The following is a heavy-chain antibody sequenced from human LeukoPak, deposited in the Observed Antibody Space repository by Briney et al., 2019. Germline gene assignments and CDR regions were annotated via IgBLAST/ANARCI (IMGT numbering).Heavy chain of an antibody. CDR3: AMKAVPRPRLHDAFDF. J-gene: IGHJ3*01. CDR1: GYTFTSYY. V-gene: IGHV1-46*01. Sequence: GASVKVSCKASGYTFTSYYMHWVRQAPGQGLEWMGIINPSGGSTSYAQKFQGRVTMTRDTSTSTVYMELNSLRADDTAVYYCAMKAVPRPRLHDAFDFWGQGTVVSVSS. D-gene: IGHD5-24*01. CDR2: INPSGGST.